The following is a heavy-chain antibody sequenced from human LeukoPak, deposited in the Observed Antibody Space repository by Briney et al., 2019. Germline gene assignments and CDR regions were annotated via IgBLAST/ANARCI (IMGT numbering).Heavy chain of an antibody. V-gene: IGHV4-61*02. CDR3: ARDGCGGSCFHYYYYYMDV. D-gene: IGHD2-15*01. CDR2: ISTIGIT. J-gene: IGHJ6*03. CDR1: SGSISGSNYY. Sequence: PSETLSLTCTVSSGSISGSNYYWSWIRQPAGKGLEWIGRISTIGITNYNPSLNSRVTISIDTSKNQFSLKLSSVTAADTAVYYCARDGCGGSCFHYYYYYMDVWGKGTTVTISS.